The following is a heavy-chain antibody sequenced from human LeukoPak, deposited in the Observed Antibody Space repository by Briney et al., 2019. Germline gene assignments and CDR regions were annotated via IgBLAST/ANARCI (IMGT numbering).Heavy chain of an antibody. CDR2: TYYRSKWYN. J-gene: IGHJ6*02. CDR3: ARARGSSWQTRHYYYGMDV. D-gene: IGHD6-13*01. V-gene: IGHV6-1*01. CDR1: GDSVSSNSAA. Sequence: SQTLSLTCAISGDSVSSNSAAWNWIRQSPSRGLEWLGRTYYRSKWYNDYAVSVKSRITINPDTSKNQFSLQLNSVTPEDTAVYYCARARGSSWQTRHYYYGMDVWGQGTTVTVSS.